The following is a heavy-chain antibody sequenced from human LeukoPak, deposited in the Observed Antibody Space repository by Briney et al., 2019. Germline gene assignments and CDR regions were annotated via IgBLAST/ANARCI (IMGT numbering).Heavy chain of an antibody. CDR3: ARVVVVAATRLSWFDP. D-gene: IGHD2-15*01. CDR2: IYTSGST. J-gene: IGHJ5*02. V-gene: IGHV4-4*07. CDR1: GGSISSYY. Sequence: SSETLSLTCTVSGGSISSYYWSWIRQPARKGLEWIGRIYTSGSTNYNPSLKSRVTMSVDTSKNQFSLKLSSVTAADTAVYYCARVVVVAATRLSWFDPWGQGTLVTISS.